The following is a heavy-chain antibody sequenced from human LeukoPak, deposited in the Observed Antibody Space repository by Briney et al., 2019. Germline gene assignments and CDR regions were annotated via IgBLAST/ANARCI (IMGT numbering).Heavy chain of an antibody. D-gene: IGHD3-22*01. Sequence: GGSLRLSCAASGFTFSSYAMHWVRQAPGKGLEWVAVISYDGSNKYYADSVKGRFTISRDNSKNTLYLQMSSLRAEDTAVYYCARDSLAYYYDSSDSPWGQGTLVTVSS. V-gene: IGHV3-30-3*01. J-gene: IGHJ5*02. CDR2: ISYDGSNK. CDR1: GFTFSSYA. CDR3: ARDSLAYYYDSSDSP.